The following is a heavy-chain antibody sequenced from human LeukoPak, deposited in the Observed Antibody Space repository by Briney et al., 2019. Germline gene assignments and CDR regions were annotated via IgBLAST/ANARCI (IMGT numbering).Heavy chain of an antibody. Sequence: PSETLSLTCTVSGGSIRSYRRRWIRQPPGKGLEWIGYIYYSGSTNYNPSLKSRVTISVDTSKSQFSLKLSSVSAADTAMYYCARFIAVAGVGFLDYWGQGTLVTVSS. V-gene: IGHV4-59*01. CDR3: ARFIAVAGVGFLDY. CDR2: IYYSGST. D-gene: IGHD6-19*01. CDR1: GGSIRSYR. J-gene: IGHJ4*02.